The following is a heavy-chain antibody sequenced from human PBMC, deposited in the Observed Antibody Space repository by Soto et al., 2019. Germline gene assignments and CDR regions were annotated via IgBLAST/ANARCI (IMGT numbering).Heavy chain of an antibody. CDR2: INWIGGST. J-gene: IGHJ4*02. V-gene: IGHV3-20*04. CDR1: GFIFGAHA. CDR3: ARHGGTPDLYFDD. Sequence: PGGSLRLSCAASGFIFGAHAMSWVRQAPGKGLEWVSAINWIGGSTNYADSMKGRFTISRDNAKNSLYLQMSSLRAEDTALYYGARHGGTPDLYFDDWGQGTPVTVSS. D-gene: IGHD3-16*01.